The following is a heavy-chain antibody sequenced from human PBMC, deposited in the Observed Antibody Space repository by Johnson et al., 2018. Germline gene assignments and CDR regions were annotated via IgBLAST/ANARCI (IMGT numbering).Heavy chain of an antibody. CDR3: ASPAGGGWVQH. J-gene: IGHJ1*01. Sequence: QLVESGGGVVQPGRSLRLSCAASGVMFSSYSMNWVRQAPGKGLEWVSYISSSTSTTYYADSVRGRFTISRDNAKNSLYLQMNSLGAEETAVYYCASPAGGGWVQHWGQGTLVTVSA. V-gene: IGHV3-48*01. CDR1: GVMFSSYS. D-gene: IGHD2-15*01. CDR2: ISSSTSTT.